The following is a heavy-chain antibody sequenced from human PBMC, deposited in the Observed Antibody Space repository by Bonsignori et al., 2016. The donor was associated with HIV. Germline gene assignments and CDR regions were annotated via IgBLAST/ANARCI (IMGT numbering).Heavy chain of an antibody. J-gene: IGHJ4*02. CDR3: ARGGSRKLLLSY. CDR2: IYYSGST. CDR1: DGSISNYY. D-gene: IGHD2-15*01. V-gene: IGHV4-59*01. Sequence: GSLRLSCTVSDGSISNYYWSWIRQPPGKGLEWIGYIYYSGSTYYNPSLKSRVTISVDTSKNQFSLKLSSVTAADTAVYYCARGGSRKLLLSYWGQGTLVTVSS.